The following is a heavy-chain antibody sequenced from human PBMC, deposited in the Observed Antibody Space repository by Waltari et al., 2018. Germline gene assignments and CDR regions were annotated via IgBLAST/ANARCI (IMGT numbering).Heavy chain of an antibody. Sequence: QLRLQESGPGVVRPSETLSLTCTVSGDSVNNTSYYWGWLRQAPKKGLEWIGSVYHGGISYHNPSLKSRVTISGDTSRNQFSLRLTSVTAADTAIYYCARGGPSLFWGQGTLVTVSS. CDR1: GDSVNNTSYY. V-gene: IGHV4-39*07. J-gene: IGHJ4*02. CDR3: ARGGPSLF. CDR2: VYHGGIS. D-gene: IGHD3-16*01.